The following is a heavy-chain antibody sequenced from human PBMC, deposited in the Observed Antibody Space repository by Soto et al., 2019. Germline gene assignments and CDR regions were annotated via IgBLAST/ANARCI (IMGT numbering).Heavy chain of an antibody. Sequence: GGSLRLSCAASGFTFSDYYMTWIRQAPGKGLEWVSHISGSGTPTYYADSVKGRFSISRDSAKNSLFLQMNSLRAEDTAVYYCARDLLRTAVAGSPLSIWGQGTMVTVSS. V-gene: IGHV3-11*01. J-gene: IGHJ3*02. CDR1: GFTFSDYY. CDR2: ISGSGTPT. CDR3: ARDLLRTAVAGSPLSI. D-gene: IGHD6-19*01.